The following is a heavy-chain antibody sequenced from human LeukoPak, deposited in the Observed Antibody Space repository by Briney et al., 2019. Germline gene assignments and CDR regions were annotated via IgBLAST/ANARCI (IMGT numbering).Heavy chain of an antibody. Sequence: GGSLRLSCAASGFTVSSNYMSWVRQAPGKGLEWVSVIYSGGSSYYTDSVKGRFTISRDNSKNTLYLQMNSPRAEDTAVYYCAKAANWGSFDYWGQGTLVTVSS. CDR2: IYSGGSS. CDR1: GFTVSSNY. CDR3: AKAANWGSFDY. V-gene: IGHV3-66*01. J-gene: IGHJ4*02. D-gene: IGHD7-27*01.